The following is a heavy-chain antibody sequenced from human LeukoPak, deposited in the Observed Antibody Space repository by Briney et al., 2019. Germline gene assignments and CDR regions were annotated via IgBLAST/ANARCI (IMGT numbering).Heavy chain of an antibody. CDR1: GGTFSSYA. CDR2: IIPIFGTA. D-gene: IGHD4-17*01. V-gene: IGHV1-69*13. Sequence: ASVKVSCKASGGTFSSYAISWVRQAPGQGLEWMGGIIPIFGTASYAQKFQGRVTITADESTSTAYMELSSLRSEDTAVYYCARAQRSHDYGDYVGYYYYYGMDVWGQGTTVTVSS. J-gene: IGHJ6*02. CDR3: ARAQRSHDYGDYVGYYYYYGMDV.